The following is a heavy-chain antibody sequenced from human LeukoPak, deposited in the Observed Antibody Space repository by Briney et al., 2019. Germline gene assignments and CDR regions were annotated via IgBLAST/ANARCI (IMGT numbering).Heavy chain of an antibody. Sequence: SVKVSCKASGGTFSSYAINWVRQAPGQGLEWMGGIISITGTANYAQKFQGRVTITTDESTSTAYMELSSLRSEDTAVYYCASHRLGSTSCLDYWGQGTLVTVSS. J-gene: IGHJ4*02. CDR2: IISITGTA. V-gene: IGHV1-69*05. CDR3: ASHRLGSTSCLDY. CDR1: GGTFSSYA. D-gene: IGHD2-2*01.